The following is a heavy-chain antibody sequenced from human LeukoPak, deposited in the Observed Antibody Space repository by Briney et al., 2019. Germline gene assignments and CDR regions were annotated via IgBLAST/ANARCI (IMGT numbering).Heavy chain of an antibody. D-gene: IGHD3-3*01. J-gene: IGHJ3*02. CDR2: INSDGSSI. Sequence: GGSLRLSCAASGFTFRSYWMHWVRQAPGKGLVWVSRINSDGSSIAYADSVKGRYTISRDNAKNTLHLQMSSLRAEDTAVYYCARDRVDFWSGYDAFDIWGQGTMVTVSS. CDR3: ARDRVDFWSGYDAFDI. V-gene: IGHV3-74*01. CDR1: GFTFRSYW.